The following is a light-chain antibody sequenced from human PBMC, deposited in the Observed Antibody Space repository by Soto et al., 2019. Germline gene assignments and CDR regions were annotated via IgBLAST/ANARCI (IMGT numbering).Light chain of an antibody. V-gene: IGKV3-15*01. CDR3: LRYNNWTPSWK. J-gene: IGKJ1*01. Sequence: EIVMTQSPATLSVSPGERATLSCRASQSVSSNLAWYQQKPGQAPRLLIYGASTRATGIPARFSGSGSGTEFTLTISSLQPEDFAVYYCLRYNNWTPSWKFGKRAKVHI. CDR2: GAS. CDR1: QSVSSN.